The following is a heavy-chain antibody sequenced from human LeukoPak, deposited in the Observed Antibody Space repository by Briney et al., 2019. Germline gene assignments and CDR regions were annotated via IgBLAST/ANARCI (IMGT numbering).Heavy chain of an antibody. CDR1: GYSFNTYW. J-gene: IGHJ4*02. CDR2: IYPGDSDT. D-gene: IGHD3-10*01. Sequence: GESLKISCKGSGYSFNTYWIGWVRQTPGKGLEWMGIIYPGDSDTRYSPSFQGQGTISAEKSISTAYLQWSSLKASDTAKYYFARQMGRGDPYLDYLGQGTLVTVSS. CDR3: ARQMGRGDPYLDY. V-gene: IGHV5-51*01.